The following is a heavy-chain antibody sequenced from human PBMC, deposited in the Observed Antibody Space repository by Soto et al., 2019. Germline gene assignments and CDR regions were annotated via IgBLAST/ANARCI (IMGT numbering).Heavy chain of an antibody. CDR3: AAELGFGKLSVV. Sequence: QVQVVQSGVEVRRPGSSVKVSCKASGDTFKNCVISWVRQAPGQGLEWMGGIIPLFGTTDFAQRFQGRLTITPDESTTTAYMELSRLRSEDTATYHCAAELGFGKLSVVWGQGTTVIVSS. D-gene: IGHD3-10*01. V-gene: IGHV1-69*01. CDR1: GDTFKNCV. J-gene: IGHJ6*02. CDR2: IIPLFGTT.